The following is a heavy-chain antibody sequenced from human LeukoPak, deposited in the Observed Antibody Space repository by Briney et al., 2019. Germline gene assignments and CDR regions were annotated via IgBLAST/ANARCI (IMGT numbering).Heavy chain of an antibody. CDR1: GFTFSSYW. CDR2: IKQDGSEE. J-gene: IGHJ4*02. D-gene: IGHD3-9*01. Sequence: PGGSLRLSCAASGFTFSSYWMSWVRQAPGKGLEWVANIKQDGSEEYYVDSVRGRFTISRDNAKSSLYLQMNSLRAEDTAVYYCARVDRILTGYNQQYFFDYWGQGTLVTVSS. V-gene: IGHV3-7*01. CDR3: ARVDRILTGYNQQYFFDY.